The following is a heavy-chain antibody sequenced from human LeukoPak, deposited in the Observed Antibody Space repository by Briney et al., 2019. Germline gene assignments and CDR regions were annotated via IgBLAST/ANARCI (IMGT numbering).Heavy chain of an antibody. CDR3: SRGGLERWEILKD. J-gene: IGHJ4*02. V-gene: IGHV3-48*01. D-gene: IGHD1-26*01. CDR2: ISTSGDTI. Sequence: GGTLRLSCAASGFTFSSYTMNWVRQTPGKGLEWVSYISTSGDTILYADSVKGRFTISRDNAKNSLYLQMNSLRAEDTAVYYCSRGGLERWEILKDWGQGTLVTVSS. CDR1: GFTFSSYT.